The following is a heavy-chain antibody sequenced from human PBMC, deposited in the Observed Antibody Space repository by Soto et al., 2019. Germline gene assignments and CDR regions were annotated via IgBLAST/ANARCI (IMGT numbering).Heavy chain of an antibody. D-gene: IGHD1-26*01. V-gene: IGHV6-1*01. CDR1: VYSVSSNSAG. CDR3: ARGEKYSGRFFEY. Sequence: SQTLSLTCAITVYSVSSNSAGWIWVIQSPSRGLEWLGRTYYRSKWYYEYAVSVRGRITINPDTSKNQYSLQLNSVTPEDTAVYFCARGEKYSGRFFEYWGQGTLVTVSS. CDR2: TYYRSKWYY. J-gene: IGHJ4*01.